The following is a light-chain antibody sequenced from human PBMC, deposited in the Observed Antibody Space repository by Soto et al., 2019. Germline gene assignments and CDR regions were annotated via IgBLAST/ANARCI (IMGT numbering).Light chain of an antibody. CDR2: SNN. CDR3: AAWDDSLSGLV. Sequence: QAVVTQPPSASGTPGQRVTISCSGSSSNIGSNAVNWYQQLPGTAPKLLIYSNNQRPSGVPDRFSGSKSGTSASLAISGLQSEDEADYYCAAWDDSLSGLVFGGGTQLTVL. CDR1: SSNIGSNA. J-gene: IGLJ2*01. V-gene: IGLV1-44*01.